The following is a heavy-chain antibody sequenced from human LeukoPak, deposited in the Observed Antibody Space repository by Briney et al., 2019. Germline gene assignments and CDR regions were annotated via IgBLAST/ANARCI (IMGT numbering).Heavy chain of an antibody. V-gene: IGHV1-8*01. CDR2: MNPNGGNT. Sequence: ASVKVSCKASGYTFTSYDINWVRQATGQGLGWMGWMNPNGGNTGYAQKFQGRVTMTRNTSISTAYMELSSLRSEDTAVYYCARDPRITIFGVVHNWFDPWGQGTLVTVSS. J-gene: IGHJ5*02. CDR3: ARDPRITIFGVVHNWFDP. D-gene: IGHD3-3*01. CDR1: GYTFTSYD.